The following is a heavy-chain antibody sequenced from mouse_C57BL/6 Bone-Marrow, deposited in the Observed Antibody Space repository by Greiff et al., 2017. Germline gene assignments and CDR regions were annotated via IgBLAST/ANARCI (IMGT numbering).Heavy chain of an antibody. Sequence: VQLQQSGPELVKPGASVKISCKASGYSFTDYNMNWVKQSTGKSLEWIGLINPNDGTTSYNQKFKGKATLTVDQSSSTAYMQLNSLTSEDSAVYYGARGYDDDYAMDYGGQGSAVTVSS. D-gene: IGHD2-4*01. V-gene: IGHV1-39*01. CDR2: INPNDGTT. J-gene: IGHJ4*01. CDR1: GYSFTDYN. CDR3: ARGYDDDYAMDY.